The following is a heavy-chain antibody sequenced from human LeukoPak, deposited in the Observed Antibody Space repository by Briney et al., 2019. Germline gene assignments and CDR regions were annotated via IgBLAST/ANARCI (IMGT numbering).Heavy chain of an antibody. Sequence: SETLSLTCTVSGGSTRSSSYYWGWIRQPPGKGLEWIGNIYYSGSTYYNPSLKSRVTISVDTSNDQFSLNLSSVTAADTAVYYCARDDMTTVSYFDYWGQGTLVTVSS. CDR2: IYYSGST. V-gene: IGHV4-39*02. D-gene: IGHD4-17*01. CDR1: GGSTRSSSYY. CDR3: ARDDMTTVSYFDY. J-gene: IGHJ4*02.